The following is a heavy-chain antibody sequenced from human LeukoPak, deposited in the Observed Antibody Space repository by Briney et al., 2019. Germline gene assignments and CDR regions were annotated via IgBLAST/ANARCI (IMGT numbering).Heavy chain of an antibody. Sequence: GGSLRLSCAASGFTFSNYVMTWVRQAPGKGLEWVSTISVGGDSTYYADSVKGRFTISRDNSKNTLYLQMNSLRAEDTAVYYCARDQWLLGYRYYFDYWGQGTLVTVSS. CDR2: ISVGGDST. J-gene: IGHJ4*02. CDR3: ARDQWLLGYRYYFDY. CDR1: GFTFSNYV. D-gene: IGHD6-19*01. V-gene: IGHV3-23*01.